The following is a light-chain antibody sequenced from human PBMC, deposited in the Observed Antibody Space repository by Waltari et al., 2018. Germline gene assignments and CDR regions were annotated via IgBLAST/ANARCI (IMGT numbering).Light chain of an antibody. CDR2: KDS. J-gene: IGLJ2*01. CDR3: QSADSSGTYIL. Sequence: SYELTQPPSVSVSPGQTARITCSGDALPKRYAFWYHQKPGQAPVLLIYKDSERPSGSPERFSGSRSGTTVTLTISGVQAEDEADYYCQSADSSGTYILFGGGTKLTFL. CDR1: ALPKRY. V-gene: IGLV3-25*03.